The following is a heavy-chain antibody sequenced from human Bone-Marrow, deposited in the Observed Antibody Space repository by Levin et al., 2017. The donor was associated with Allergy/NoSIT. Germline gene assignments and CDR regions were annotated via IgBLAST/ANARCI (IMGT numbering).Heavy chain of an antibody. D-gene: IGHD3-3*02. CDR3: AHHFAAVPDPYYYYGMAV. CDR2: ISGSGNST. Sequence: HSGGSLRLSCAASGFTFSSYAMTWARQAPGKGLEWVSVISGSGNSTYYADSVKGRFTISRDNSKNTLFLQMNSLRAEDTAVYYCAHHFAAVPDPYYYYGMAVWGQGTTVTVSS. J-gene: IGHJ6*02. CDR1: GFTFSSYA. V-gene: IGHV3-23*01.